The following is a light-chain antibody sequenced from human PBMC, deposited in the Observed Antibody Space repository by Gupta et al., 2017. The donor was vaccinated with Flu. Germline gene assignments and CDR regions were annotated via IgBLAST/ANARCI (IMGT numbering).Light chain of an antibody. V-gene: IGKV3-11*01. CDR2: EAS. J-gene: IGKJ4*01. CDR3: QQRSSWPLT. CDR1: QSDQYF. Sequence: GERSTLTVRSSQSDQYFLAWYQQTPGQAPRLLIYEASNRDTGVPARFNGSGSGTDFTLTISSLEPEDVVVYYCQQRSSWPLTFGGGTRVEIK.